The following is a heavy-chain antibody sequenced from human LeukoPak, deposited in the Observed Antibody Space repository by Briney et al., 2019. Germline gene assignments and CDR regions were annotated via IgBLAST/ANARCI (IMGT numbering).Heavy chain of an antibody. D-gene: IGHD4-17*01. CDR1: GFTVSNAY. J-gene: IGHJ4*02. CDR2: IYSGGTT. Sequence: GGSLRLSCAASGFTVSNAYMSWVRQAPGKGLEWVSVIYSGGTTYYADSVKGRFTISRDNAKNSLYLQMNSLRDEDTAVYYCAFVPWTTVTTIDYWGQGTLVTVSS. CDR3: AFVPWTTVTTIDY. V-gene: IGHV3-53*01.